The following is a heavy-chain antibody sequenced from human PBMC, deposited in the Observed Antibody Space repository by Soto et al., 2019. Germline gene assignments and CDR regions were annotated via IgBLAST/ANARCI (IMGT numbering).Heavy chain of an antibody. CDR1: GGSISSGGYY. Sequence: SETLSLTCTVSGGSISSGGYYWSWIRQHPGKGLEWIGYIYHSGTTYYNPSLKSRVTISVDTSKNQFSLKLSSVTAADTAVYYCARGKWLRSSFDYWGQGTLVTVSS. V-gene: IGHV4-31*03. CDR2: IYHSGTT. J-gene: IGHJ4*02. CDR3: ARGKWLRSSFDY. D-gene: IGHD5-12*01.